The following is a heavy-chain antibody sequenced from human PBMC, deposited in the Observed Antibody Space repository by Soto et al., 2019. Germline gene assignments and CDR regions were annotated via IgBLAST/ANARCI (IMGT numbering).Heavy chain of an antibody. D-gene: IGHD6-13*01. J-gene: IGHJ4*02. Sequence: GGSLRLSCAASGFTFSNNGMHWVRQAPGKGLEWMGVISYEGSEKYYAGSVKGRFTISRDNSKNTLYLQMDTLRAEDTAIYYCVKDKGAAAGFDYWGQGILVTV. CDR2: ISYEGSEK. CDR1: GFTFSNNG. V-gene: IGHV3-30*18. CDR3: VKDKGAAAGFDY.